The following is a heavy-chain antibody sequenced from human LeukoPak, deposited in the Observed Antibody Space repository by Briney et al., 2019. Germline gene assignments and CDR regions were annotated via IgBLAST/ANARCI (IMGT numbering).Heavy chain of an antibody. D-gene: IGHD2-2*01. J-gene: IGHJ4*02. CDR1: GFTFSSYE. CDR2: ISSSGSTI. V-gene: IGHV3-48*03. Sequence: PGGSLRLSCAASGFTFSSYEMNWVRQAPGKGLEWFSYISSSGSTIYYADSVKGRFTISRDNAKNSLYLQMNSLRAEDTAVYYCARETAMPYFDYWGRGTLVTVSS. CDR3: ARETAMPYFDY.